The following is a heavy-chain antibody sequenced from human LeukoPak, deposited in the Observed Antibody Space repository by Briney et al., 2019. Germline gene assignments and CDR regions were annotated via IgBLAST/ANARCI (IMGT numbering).Heavy chain of an antibody. J-gene: IGHJ4*02. Sequence: ASVKVSCKASGYTFTTYAMHWVRQAPGQRLEWMGWINAGNGNTKYSQKFQGRVTITRDTSASTVYMELSSLRSEDTAVYNCARPVMYSSGPFDYWGQGTLVTVSS. V-gene: IGHV1-3*01. CDR1: GYTFTTYA. D-gene: IGHD6-19*01. CDR3: ARPVMYSSGPFDY. CDR2: INAGNGNT.